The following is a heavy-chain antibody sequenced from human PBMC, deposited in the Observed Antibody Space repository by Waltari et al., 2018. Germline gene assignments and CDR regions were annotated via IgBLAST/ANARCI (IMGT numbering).Heavy chain of an antibody. Sequence: EVQLVESGGGLLQPGGSLRLSCAASGFTFRGRWMSWVRQAPGKGPDGVANINQDGSEKFYVDSVNGRFTISRDNAKSSLFRQMSGLRADDTAVYYCARGAGWLADHWGQGTVVTVSS. D-gene: IGHD6-19*01. V-gene: IGHV3-7*01. CDR3: ARGAGWLADH. CDR1: GFTFRGRW. CDR2: INQDGSEK. J-gene: IGHJ5*02.